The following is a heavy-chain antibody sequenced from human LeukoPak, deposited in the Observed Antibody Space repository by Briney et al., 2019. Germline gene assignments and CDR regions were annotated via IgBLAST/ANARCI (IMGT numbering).Heavy chain of an antibody. D-gene: IGHD6-19*01. CDR3: ARGQDYSSGRTTDTNFDY. J-gene: IGHJ4*02. Sequence: SETLSLTCAVYGGSFSGYYWSWIRQPPGKGLEWIGEINHSGSTNYNPSLKSRVTISVDTSKNQFSLKLSSVTAADTAVYYCARGQDYSSGRTTDTNFDYWGQGTLVTVSS. CDR2: INHSGST. CDR1: GGSFSGYY. V-gene: IGHV4-34*01.